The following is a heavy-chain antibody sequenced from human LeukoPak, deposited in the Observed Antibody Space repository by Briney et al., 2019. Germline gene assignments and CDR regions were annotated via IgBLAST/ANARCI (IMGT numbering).Heavy chain of an antibody. CDR2: ISFDGSDA. D-gene: IGHD4/OR15-4a*01. CDR1: GFTFSGFW. V-gene: IGHV3-74*01. J-gene: IGHJ5*02. CDR3: SRGGAASFDL. Sequence: GGSLRLSCAASGFTFSGFWMHWVRQAPGKGLVWVSCISFDGSDATYADSVKGRFTISRDNAENTVFLQMNSLSAEDTAVYYCSRGGAASFDLWGQGTLVTVSS.